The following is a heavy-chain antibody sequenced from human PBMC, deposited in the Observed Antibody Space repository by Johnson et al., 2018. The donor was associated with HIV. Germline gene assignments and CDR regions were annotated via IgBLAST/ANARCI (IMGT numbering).Heavy chain of an antibody. CDR3: ASDYSDIGGYRLRAYHI. V-gene: IGHV3-11*04. CDR2: ISATGITL. J-gene: IGHJ3*02. Sequence: QVQLVESGGGLVKPGGSLRLSCAASEFTYSDFYINWIRQPPGKGLEWVSSISATGITLYYSDSVKGRFTISRDNAKNSLFLQMNSLRAEDTAVYYCASDYSDIGGYRLRAYHIWGQGTGVTVSS. CDR1: EFTYSDFY. D-gene: IGHD3-22*01.